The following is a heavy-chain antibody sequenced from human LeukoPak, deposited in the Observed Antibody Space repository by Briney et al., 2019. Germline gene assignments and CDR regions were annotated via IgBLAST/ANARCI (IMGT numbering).Heavy chain of an antibody. CDR2: ISYDGSNK. V-gene: IGHV3-30*01. CDR1: GFTFSSYA. J-gene: IGHJ5*02. CDR3: ATLTTGGSSVSWFDP. Sequence: GRSLRLSCAASGFTFSSYAMHWVRQAPGKGLEWVAVISYDGSNKYYADSVKGRFTISRDNSKNTLYLQMNSLRAEDTAVYYCATLTTGGSSVSWFDPWGQGTLDTVSS. D-gene: IGHD6-6*01.